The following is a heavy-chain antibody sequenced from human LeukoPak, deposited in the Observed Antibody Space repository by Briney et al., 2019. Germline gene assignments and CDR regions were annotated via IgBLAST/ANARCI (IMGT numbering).Heavy chain of an antibody. D-gene: IGHD6-6*01. V-gene: IGHV1-2*02. CDR1: GYTFTDFY. CDR2: INPNSGDT. Sequence: ASVKVSCKASGYTFTDFYIHWVRQAPGQGLEWMGWINPNSGDTTYAQNFQGRVTMTRDNSITTAYMEVSGLRDDDTAVYSCARDTVAQSRPGFDLWGQGTLVTVSS. J-gene: IGHJ5*02. CDR3: ARDTVAQSRPGFDL.